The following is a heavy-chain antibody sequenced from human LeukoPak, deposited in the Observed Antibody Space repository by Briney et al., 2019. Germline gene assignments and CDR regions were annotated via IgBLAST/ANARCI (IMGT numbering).Heavy chain of an antibody. J-gene: IGHJ4*02. D-gene: IGHD3/OR15-3a*01. V-gene: IGHV4-4*07. CDR1: GGSFSGYY. CDR3: ARQTGSGLFILP. CDR2: IYTSGST. Sequence: PSETLSLTCSVYGGSFSGYYWSWIRQPAGKGLEWIGRIYTSGSTNYNPSLKSRVTISVDTSKNQFSLRLTSVTAPDTAVYYCARQTGSGLFILPGGQGTLVTVSS.